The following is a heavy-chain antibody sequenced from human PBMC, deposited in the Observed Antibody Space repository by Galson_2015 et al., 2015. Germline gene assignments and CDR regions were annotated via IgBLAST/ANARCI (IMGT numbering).Heavy chain of an antibody. V-gene: IGHV4-59*01. J-gene: IGHJ6*01. Sequence: SETLSLTCIVSGDSISTNFWTWIRQAPGKGLEFIGYINYSGYTDYNPSLKSRITISVDTSRNQFTLNLRSVTVADTAVYFCARVSSDGSRSSFCGVDIWGQGTTVTVSS. CDR3: ARVSSDGSRSSFCGVDI. CDR1: GDSISTNF. D-gene: IGHD3-10*01. CDR2: INYSGYT.